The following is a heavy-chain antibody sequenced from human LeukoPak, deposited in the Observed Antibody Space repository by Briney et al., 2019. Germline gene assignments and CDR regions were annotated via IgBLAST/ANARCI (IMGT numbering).Heavy chain of an antibody. Sequence: ASVKVSCKASGYTFTGYFMHWVRQAPGQGLEWMGWINTNTGGTNYAQNFQGRVTMTRETSITTAYLDLSSLRSDDTAVYYCARDKGRDGSGWYPYHDYWGQGTLVTVSS. D-gene: IGHD6-19*01. CDR2: INTNTGGT. V-gene: IGHV1-2*02. CDR1: GYTFTGYF. CDR3: ARDKGRDGSGWYPYHDY. J-gene: IGHJ4*02.